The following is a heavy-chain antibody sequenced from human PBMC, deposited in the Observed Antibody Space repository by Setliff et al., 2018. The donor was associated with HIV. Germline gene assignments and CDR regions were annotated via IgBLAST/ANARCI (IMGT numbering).Heavy chain of an antibody. CDR2: ISGYSGNT. CDR3: ARDLYTYSGYGTNY. D-gene: IGHD5-12*01. J-gene: IGHJ4*02. V-gene: IGHV1-18*01. CDR1: NYTFTNYG. Sequence: ASVKVSCKASNYTFTNYGVTWVRQAPGQGLEWMGWISGYSGNTEYSHKFQDRVTITADTSTSTAHMELRRLELDDTAVYYCARDLYTYSGYGTNYWGQGTLVTGSS.